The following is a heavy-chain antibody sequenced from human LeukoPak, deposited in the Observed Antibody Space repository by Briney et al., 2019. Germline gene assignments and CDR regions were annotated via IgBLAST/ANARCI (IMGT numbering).Heavy chain of an antibody. CDR3: ARLAIFGVVSFDY. Sequence: SETLSLTCTVSGGSISSYYWSWIRQPPGKGLEWIGYTYYSGSTNYNPSLKSRVTISVDTSKNQFSLKLSSVTAADTAVYYCARLAIFGVVSFDYWGQGTLVTVSS. J-gene: IGHJ4*02. CDR1: GGSISSYY. CDR2: TYYSGST. D-gene: IGHD3-3*01. V-gene: IGHV4-59*01.